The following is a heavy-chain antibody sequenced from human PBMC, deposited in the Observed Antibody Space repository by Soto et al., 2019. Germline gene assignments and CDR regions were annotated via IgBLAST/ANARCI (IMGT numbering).Heavy chain of an antibody. CDR2: ISSSSSTI. J-gene: IGHJ6*02. CDR1: GFTLSSYS. V-gene: IGHV3-48*02. Sequence: EVQLVESGGGLVQPGGSLRLSCEASGFTLSSYSMNWARQAPGQGLEWVSYISSSSSTIYYADSVKGRFTISRDNANNSLYLPMNSLRDEDTAVYYCARDNPRSSGWDVWGQGTTVTVSS. CDR3: ARDNPRSSGWDV.